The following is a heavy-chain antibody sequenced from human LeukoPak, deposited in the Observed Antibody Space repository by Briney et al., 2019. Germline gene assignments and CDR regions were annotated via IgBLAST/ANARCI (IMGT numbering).Heavy chain of an antibody. J-gene: IGHJ5*02. CDR3: ARPYYYDSRIDP. D-gene: IGHD3-22*01. Sequence: SQPLSLPCTVSGGSISSGDYYWSWIRQPPGKGLGWIGYMYYSGSTYYNPSLKSRATISVDTSKNQFSLKLSPVTAADTAVYYCARPYYYDSRIDPWGQGTLVTVSS. V-gene: IGHV4-30-4*01. CDR2: MYYSGST. CDR1: GGSISSGDYY.